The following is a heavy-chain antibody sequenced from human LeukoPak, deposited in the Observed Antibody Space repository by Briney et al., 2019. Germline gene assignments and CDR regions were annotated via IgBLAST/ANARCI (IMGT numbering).Heavy chain of an antibody. V-gene: IGHV3-23*01. Sequence: GGSLRLSCAGSGFTFRIYAMSWVRQAPGKGLEWVSAISGSGGSTYYADSVKGRFTISGDNSKNTLYLQMSSLRVEDTAVYYCAKPPYGRDVYNYFDYWGQGTPVTVSS. CDR3: AKPPYGRDVYNYFDY. CDR1: GFTFRIYA. CDR2: ISGSGGST. J-gene: IGHJ4*02. D-gene: IGHD5-24*01.